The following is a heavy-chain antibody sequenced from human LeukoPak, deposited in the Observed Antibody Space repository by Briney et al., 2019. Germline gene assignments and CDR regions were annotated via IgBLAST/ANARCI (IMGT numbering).Heavy chain of an antibody. J-gene: IGHJ3*02. CDR1: GYSFTSYW. CDR3: AKQYCSGGYCYTDSFDI. D-gene: IGHD2-15*01. CDR2: IYPGDSNT. Sequence: GESLKISCKGSGYSFTSYWIGWVRQLPGKGLEWMGIIYPGDSNTRCSPSFQGQVTISADKSISTAYLQWSSLKASDTAMYYCAKQYCSGGYCYTDSFDIWGQGTMVTVSS. V-gene: IGHV5-51*01.